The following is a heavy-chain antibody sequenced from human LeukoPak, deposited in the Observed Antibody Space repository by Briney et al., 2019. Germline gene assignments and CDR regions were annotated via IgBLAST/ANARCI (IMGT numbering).Heavy chain of an antibody. V-gene: IGHV4-39*01. CDR1: GGSISSTSYY. J-gene: IGHJ6*03. Sequence: SETLSLTCTVSGGSISSTSYYWGWIRQPPGKGLEWIGSIYYRGSTYYNPSLKSRVTISVDTSKNQFSLKLSSVTAADTAVYYCARVGNYYGSGSYYKPSLRLYYYYMDVWGKGTTVTVSS. D-gene: IGHD3-10*01. CDR3: ARVGNYYGSGSYYKPSLRLYYYYMDV. CDR2: IYYRGST.